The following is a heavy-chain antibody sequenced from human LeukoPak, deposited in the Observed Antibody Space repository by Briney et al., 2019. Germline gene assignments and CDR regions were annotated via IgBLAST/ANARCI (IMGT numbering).Heavy chain of an antibody. CDR2: IYYSGST. Sequence: SETLSLTCTVSGGSISNYYRSWIRQPPGKGLEWIGYIYYSGSTNYNPSLKSRVTISVDTSKNQFSLKLSSVTAADTAVYYCARGPPGYSYGYYFDYWGQGTLVTVSS. D-gene: IGHD5-18*01. V-gene: IGHV4-59*01. CDR1: GGSISNYY. CDR3: ARGPPGYSYGYYFDY. J-gene: IGHJ4*02.